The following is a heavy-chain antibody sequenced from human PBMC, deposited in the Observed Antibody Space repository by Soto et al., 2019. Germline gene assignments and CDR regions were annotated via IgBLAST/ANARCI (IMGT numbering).Heavy chain of an antibody. Sequence: GASVKVSCKTSGYTFTAYYMHWLRQAPGHGLGWLGWTSPRTGGAKYSHKFQGRVSMTRSTSITTAYMELTGLSTDDTAVYYCARSSGSYSKWFDSWGQGTLVTVSS. CDR1: GYTFTAYY. D-gene: IGHD3-10*01. CDR3: ARSSGSYSKWFDS. V-gene: IGHV1-2*02. CDR2: TSPRTGGA. J-gene: IGHJ5*01.